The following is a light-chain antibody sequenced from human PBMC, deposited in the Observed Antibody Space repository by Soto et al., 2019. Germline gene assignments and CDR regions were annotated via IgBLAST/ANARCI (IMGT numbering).Light chain of an antibody. V-gene: IGKV3-15*01. CDR3: QHYNYWPPWT. CDR1: QSVSSN. J-gene: IGKJ1*01. Sequence: EIVMTQSPATLSVSPGERATLSCRANQSVSSNLAWYQQKTGQAPRLLIYGASTRATGIPAMFSGSGSGTELTLTISSLQSEDFAVYYCQHYNYWPPWTFGQGTKVEIK. CDR2: GAS.